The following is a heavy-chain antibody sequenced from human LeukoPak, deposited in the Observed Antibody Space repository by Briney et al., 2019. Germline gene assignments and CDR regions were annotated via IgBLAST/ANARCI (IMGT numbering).Heavy chain of an antibody. Sequence: GGSLRLSCAASGFTFSDYYMSWVRQAPGKGLEWVSAISGSGGSTYYADSVKGRFTISRDNSKNTLYLQMNSLRAEDTAVYYCAKDLTAYSGSYLDYWGQGTLVTVSS. D-gene: IGHD1-26*01. CDR2: ISGSGGST. CDR1: GFTFSDYY. J-gene: IGHJ4*02. V-gene: IGHV3-23*01. CDR3: AKDLTAYSGSYLDY.